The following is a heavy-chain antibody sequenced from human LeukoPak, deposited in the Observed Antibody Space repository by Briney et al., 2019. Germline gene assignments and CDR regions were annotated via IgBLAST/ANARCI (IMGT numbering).Heavy chain of an antibody. CDR1: GGSISSYY. D-gene: IGHD3-16*02. Sequence: PSETLSLTCTVSGGSISSYYWSWIRQPPGKGLEWIGYIYYSGSTNYNPSLKSRVTISVDTSKNQFSLKLSSVTAADTAVYYCARVARGELSLPLWYFDYWGQGTLVTVSS. V-gene: IGHV4-59*01. CDR3: ARVARGELSLPLWYFDY. CDR2: IYYSGST. J-gene: IGHJ4*02.